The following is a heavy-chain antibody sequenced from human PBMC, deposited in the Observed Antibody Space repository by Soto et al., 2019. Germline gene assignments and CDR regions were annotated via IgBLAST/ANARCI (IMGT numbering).Heavy chain of an antibody. D-gene: IGHD1-26*01. CDR3: AKDVVSYANSDFDY. V-gene: IGHV3-9*01. CDR2: ISWNSGSI. J-gene: IGHJ4*02. CDR1: GFTFDDYA. Sequence: PGGSLRLSCAASGFTFDDYAMHWVRQAPGKGLEWVSGISWNSGSIGYADSVKGRFTISRDNAKNSLYLQMNSLRAEDTALYYCAKDVVSYANSDFDYWGQGTLVTAPQ.